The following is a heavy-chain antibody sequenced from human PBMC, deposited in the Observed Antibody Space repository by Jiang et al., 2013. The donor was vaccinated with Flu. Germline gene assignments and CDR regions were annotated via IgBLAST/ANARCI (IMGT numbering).Heavy chain of an antibody. CDR1: GGSFSAYY. CDR3: ARGVHVDTAMVSPYFDY. CDR2: IHHSGST. J-gene: IGHJ4*02. D-gene: IGHD5-18*01. Sequence: LLKPSETLSLTCAVYGGSFSAYYWSWIRQSPGKGLEWIGEIHHSGSTNYNPSLKSRVAISVDTSKKQFSLKLRSVTAADTAVYYCARGVHVDTAMVSPYFDYWGQGTLVTVSS. V-gene: IGHV4-34*01.